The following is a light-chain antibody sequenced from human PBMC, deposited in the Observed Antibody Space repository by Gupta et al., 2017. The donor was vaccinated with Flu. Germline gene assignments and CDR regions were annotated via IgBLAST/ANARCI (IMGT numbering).Light chain of an antibody. J-gene: IGLJ1*01. CDR1: NSDVGAYDF. CDR3: CSYAGTTQV. Sequence: ISCTGTNSDVGAYDFVSWYQQHPTKAPKLLIYGVTKRPSGVPDRFSGSKSGNTASLTISGLQPDDEADYYCCSYAGTTQVFGTGTTVIV. CDR2: GVT. V-gene: IGLV2-11*03.